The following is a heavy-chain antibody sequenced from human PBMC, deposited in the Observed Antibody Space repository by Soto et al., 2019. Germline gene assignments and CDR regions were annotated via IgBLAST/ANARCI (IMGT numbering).Heavy chain of an antibody. D-gene: IGHD5-12*01. Sequence: GCLRRSCAASGFTFSSYAMSWVRQAPGKGLEWVSAISGSGGSTYYADSVKGRFTISRDNSKNTLYLQMNSLRAEDTAVYYCARFTFRGTHEFRVVATIGWFDARGQRPLVTVPS. J-gene: IGHJ5*02. CDR1: GFTFSSYA. V-gene: IGHV3-23*01. CDR3: ARFTFRGTHEFRVVATIGWFDA. CDR2: ISGSGGST.